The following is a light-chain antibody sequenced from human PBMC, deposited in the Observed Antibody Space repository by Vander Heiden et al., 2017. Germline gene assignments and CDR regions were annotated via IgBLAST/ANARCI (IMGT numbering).Light chain of an antibody. CDR1: HLGDKY. CDR3: QAWDSGTVV. CDR2: QDT. V-gene: IGLV3-1*01. Sequence: SYELPQPPSVSVSPGQTASITCSGDHLGDKYVCWYQQKPGQSPVLVIYQDTKRPSGIPERFSGSNSGNTATLTISGTQSMDEADYYCQAWDSGTVVFGGGTKMTVL. J-gene: IGLJ2*01.